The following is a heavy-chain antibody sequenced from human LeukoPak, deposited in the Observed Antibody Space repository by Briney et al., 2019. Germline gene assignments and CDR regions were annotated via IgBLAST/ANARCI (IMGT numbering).Heavy chain of an antibody. D-gene: IGHD3-22*01. CDR1: GYTFTSYG. J-gene: IGHJ4*02. CDR2: ISAYNGNT. V-gene: IGHV1-18*01. CDR3: ARDRLTYYYDSSGYPTGGLPNDY. Sequence: GASVKVSCKASGYTFTSYGISWVRQAPGQGLEWMGWISAYNGNTNYAQKLQGRVTMTTDTSTSTAYMELRSLRSDDTAVYYCARDRLTYYYDSSGYPTGGLPNDYWGQGTLVTVSS.